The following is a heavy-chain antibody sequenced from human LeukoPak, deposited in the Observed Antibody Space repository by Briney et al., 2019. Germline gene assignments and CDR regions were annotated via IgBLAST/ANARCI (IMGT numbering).Heavy chain of an antibody. CDR1: GFTVSSNY. CDR2: INSDGINT. D-gene: IGHD3-22*01. CDR3: ARDLGQYYDTSDNWFDP. V-gene: IGHV3-74*01. Sequence: GGSLRLSCAASGFTVSSNYMSWVRQAPGKGLVWVSRINSDGINTSYADSVKGRFTISRDNAKNTLNLQMNSLRAEDTAVYYCARDLGQYYDTSDNWFDPWGQGTLVTVSS. J-gene: IGHJ5*02.